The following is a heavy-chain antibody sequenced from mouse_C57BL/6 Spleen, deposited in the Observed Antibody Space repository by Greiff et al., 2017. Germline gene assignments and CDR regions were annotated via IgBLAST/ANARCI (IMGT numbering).Heavy chain of an antibody. CDR1: GYTFTDYY. J-gene: IGHJ2*01. Sequence: EVQLQQSGPELVKPGASVKISCKASGYTFTDYYMNWVKQSHGKSLEWIGDINPNNGGTSYNQKFKGKATLTVDKSSSTAYMELRSLTSEDSAVYYCARSYGTWGQGTTLTVSS. V-gene: IGHV1-26*01. CDR3: ARSYGT. CDR2: INPNNGGT. D-gene: IGHD2-1*01.